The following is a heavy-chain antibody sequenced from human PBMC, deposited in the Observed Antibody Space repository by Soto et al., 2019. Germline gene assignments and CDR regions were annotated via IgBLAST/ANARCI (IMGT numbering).Heavy chain of an antibody. J-gene: IGHJ6*02. CDR1: GYIFVNYG. Sequence: QVQLVQSGDEMKKPGASVRVSCKASGYIFVNYGIAWVRQAPGQGLEWMGWISPYTGDTHSASKVQGRLTMTTDTSTSTAYMDLGRLTSDDTAVYYCAMVDNYVTTTPQDVWGQGTTVTVSS. D-gene: IGHD3-16*01. CDR2: ISPYTGDT. CDR3: AMVDNYVTTTPQDV. V-gene: IGHV1-18*01.